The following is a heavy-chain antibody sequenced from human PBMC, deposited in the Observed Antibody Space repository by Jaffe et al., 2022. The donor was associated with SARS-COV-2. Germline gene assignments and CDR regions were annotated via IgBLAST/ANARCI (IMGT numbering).Heavy chain of an antibody. Sequence: QVQLQESGPGLVKPSETLSLTCTVSGGSISSYYWSWIRQPPGKGLEWIGYIYYSGSTNYNPSLKSRVTISVDTSKNQFSLKLSSVTAADTAVYYCATARGLDFDYWGQGTLVTVSS. J-gene: IGHJ4*02. V-gene: IGHV4-59*01. CDR1: GGSISSYY. CDR2: IYYSGST. CDR3: ATARGLDFDY.